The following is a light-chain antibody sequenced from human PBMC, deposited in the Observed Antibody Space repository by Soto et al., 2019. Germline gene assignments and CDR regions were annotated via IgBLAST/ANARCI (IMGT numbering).Light chain of an antibody. Sequence: QSALTQPPSASGSPGQSVTISCTGTSSYVGGYNYVSWYQQYPGRAPKLMIYEVTKRPSGVPDRFSGSKSGNTASLTVSGLQAEDEADYYCSSYAASNNFYFVFGGGTKLTVL. CDR2: EVT. V-gene: IGLV2-8*01. J-gene: IGLJ3*02. CDR3: SSYAASNNFYFV. CDR1: SSYVGGYNY.